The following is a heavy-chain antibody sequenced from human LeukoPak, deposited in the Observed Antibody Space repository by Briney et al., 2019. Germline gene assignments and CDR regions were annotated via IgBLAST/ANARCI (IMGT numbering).Heavy chain of an antibody. Sequence: GGSLRLSCAASGFTFSSYSMNWVRQAPGKGLEWVSSISSSSSYIYYPDSVKGRFTISRDTSKSTLYLQMNSLRAEDTAVYYCAITIVAAGRDYWGQGTLVTVSS. CDR2: ISSSSSYI. J-gene: IGHJ4*02. V-gene: IGHV3-21*04. CDR1: GFTFSSYS. CDR3: AITIVAAGRDY. D-gene: IGHD6-13*01.